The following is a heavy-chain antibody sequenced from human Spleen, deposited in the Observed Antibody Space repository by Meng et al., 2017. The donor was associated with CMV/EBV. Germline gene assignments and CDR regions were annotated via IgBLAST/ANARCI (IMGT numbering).Heavy chain of an antibody. CDR1: GGSISSGTYY. V-gene: IGHV4-31*03. Sequence: VELQGSGPGLVKPSQTLSLTCTVSGGSISSGTYYWGWIRQLPGKGLEWIAYIHYSGSTYYSPSLKSRVTISVDTSRNQLSLKLSSMTAADTAVYYCARYVFDSSSLYSNWFDPWGQGTLVTVSS. D-gene: IGHD3-22*01. CDR3: ARYVFDSSSLYSNWFDP. J-gene: IGHJ5*02. CDR2: IHYSGST.